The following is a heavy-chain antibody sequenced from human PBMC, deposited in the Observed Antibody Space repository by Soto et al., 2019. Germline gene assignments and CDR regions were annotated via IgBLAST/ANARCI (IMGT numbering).Heavy chain of an antibody. D-gene: IGHD5-12*01. J-gene: IGHJ6*03. Sequence: ASVKVSCKASGYTFTSYDINWVRQATGQGLEWMGWMNPNSGNTGYAQKFQGRVTMTRNTSISTAYMELSSLRSEDTAVYYCARILGYGHYYYYYMDVWGKGTTVTVSS. CDR3: ARILGYGHYYYYYMDV. CDR2: MNPNSGNT. CDR1: GYTFTSYD. V-gene: IGHV1-8*01.